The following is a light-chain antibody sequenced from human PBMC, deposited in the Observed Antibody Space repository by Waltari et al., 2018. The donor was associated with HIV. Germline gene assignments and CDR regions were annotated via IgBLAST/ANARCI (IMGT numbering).Light chain of an antibody. V-gene: IGKV3-11*01. CDR2: AAS. Sequence: EIVLTQSRATLPLSPGERATLSCRASQSVSSYLAWYQQKPGQAPRLLIYAASKRATGIPARFSGSGSGTDFTLTISSLEPEDFAVDYCQQRTNWPPSITFGQGTRLEIK. J-gene: IGKJ5*01. CDR3: QQRTNWPPSIT. CDR1: QSVSSY.